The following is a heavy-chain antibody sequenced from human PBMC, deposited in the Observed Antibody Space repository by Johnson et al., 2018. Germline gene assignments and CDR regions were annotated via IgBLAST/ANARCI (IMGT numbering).Heavy chain of an antibody. CDR1: GFTFSTYW. V-gene: IGHV3-74*01. CDR3: ARVQYSYGQYYFDY. J-gene: IGHJ4*02. D-gene: IGHD5-18*01. Sequence: VQLQESGGGLVQPGGSLRLSCAASGFTFSTYWMHWVRQGPGKGLVWVSRINSDGSSTNYADSVKGRFTISRDNAKNTLYLQMNSLRAEDTAVYYCARVQYSYGQYYFDYWGQGTLVTVSS. CDR2: INSDGSST.